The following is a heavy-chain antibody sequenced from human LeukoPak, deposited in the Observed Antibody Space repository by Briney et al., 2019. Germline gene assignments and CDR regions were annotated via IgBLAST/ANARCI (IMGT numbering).Heavy chain of an antibody. CDR2: IYPGDSDT. J-gene: IGHJ6*03. CDR1: GYSFTSYW. Sequence: GESLKISCKGSGYSFTSYWIGWVRQMPGKGLEWMGIIYPGDSDTRYSPSFQGQVTISADKSISTAYLQWSSLKASDTAMYYCARSEPYYYGSASYYYYMDVWGKGTTVTVSS. D-gene: IGHD3-10*01. V-gene: IGHV5-51*01. CDR3: ARSEPYYYGSASYYYYMDV.